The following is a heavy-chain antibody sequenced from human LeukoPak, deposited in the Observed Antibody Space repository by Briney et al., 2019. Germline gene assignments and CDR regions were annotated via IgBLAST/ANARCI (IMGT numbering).Heavy chain of an antibody. CDR3: SIIAAAGTADY. CDR2: GNPNSGGT. V-gene: IGHV1-2*02. J-gene: IGHJ4*02. CDR1: GYTVTGYY. Sequence: ASVKVSCKASGYTVTGYYMHWVRQAPGQGLGWMGWGNPNSGGTNYAQKFHDRVTMTRDTSISTPYIELSRLRSDETSAYYCSIIAAAGTADYWGQGTLGTASS. D-gene: IGHD6-13*01.